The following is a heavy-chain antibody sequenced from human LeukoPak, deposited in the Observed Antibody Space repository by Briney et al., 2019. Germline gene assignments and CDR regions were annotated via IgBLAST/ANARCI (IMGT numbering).Heavy chain of an antibody. V-gene: IGHV3-74*01. J-gene: IGHJ4*02. CDR2: INSDGSWT. CDR3: VSFYETY. Sequence: GGSLRLSCAASGNYWMHWVRQVPGKGLVWVSHINSDGSWTSYADSVKGRFTISKDNAKNTVYLQMNSLRAEDTAVCYCVSFYETYWGRGTLVTVSS. CDR1: GNYW. D-gene: IGHD2/OR15-2a*01.